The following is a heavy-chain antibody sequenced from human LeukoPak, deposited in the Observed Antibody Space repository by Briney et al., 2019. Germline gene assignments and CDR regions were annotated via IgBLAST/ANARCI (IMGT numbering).Heavy chain of an antibody. CDR1: GFTFSNYA. J-gene: IGHJ4*02. V-gene: IGHV3-23*01. Sequence: GVSLRLSCAASGFTFSNYAMSWVRQAPGKGLEWVSAISGSGGGTHYADSVKGRFTISRDNSKNTLYLQMNSLRAEDTAVYYCARAMIVVVIPFDYWGQGTLVTVSS. CDR3: ARAMIVVVIPFDY. CDR2: ISGSGGGT. D-gene: IGHD3-22*01.